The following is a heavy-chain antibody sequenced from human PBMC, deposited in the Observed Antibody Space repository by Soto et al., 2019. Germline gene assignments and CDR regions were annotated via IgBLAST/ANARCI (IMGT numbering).Heavy chain of an antibody. Sequence: TSETLSLTCAVYGGSFSGYYWSWIRQPPGKGLEWIGEINHSGSTNYNPSLKSRVTISVDTSKNQFSLKLSSVTAADTAVYYCAVTWGGYYFDYWGQGTLVTVSS. CDR2: INHSGST. D-gene: IGHD3-16*01. J-gene: IGHJ4*02. CDR1: GGSFSGYY. V-gene: IGHV4-34*01. CDR3: AVTWGGYYFDY.